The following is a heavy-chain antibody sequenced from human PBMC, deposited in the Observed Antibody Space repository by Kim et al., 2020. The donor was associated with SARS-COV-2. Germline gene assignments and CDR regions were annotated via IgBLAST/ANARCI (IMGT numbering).Heavy chain of an antibody. D-gene: IGHD1-1*01. CDR2: LSCNGGII. Sequence: GGSLRLSCATSGFTFNDFAMHWVRQAPGKALEWVSGLSCNGGIIGSAYSVKGRCIISRDNDKNPLYLQMNSQGAEDTALYYCAKDRHWQPLIAVLDYWGQGTLVTVSS. CDR1: GFTFNDFA. V-gene: IGHV3-9*01. CDR3: AKDRHWQPLIAVLDY. J-gene: IGHJ4*02.